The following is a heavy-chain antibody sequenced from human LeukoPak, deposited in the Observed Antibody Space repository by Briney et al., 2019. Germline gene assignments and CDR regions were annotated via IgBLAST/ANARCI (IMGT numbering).Heavy chain of an antibody. D-gene: IGHD2-15*01. Sequence: PSETLSLTCTVSGGSISSYYWSWIRQPPGKGLEWIGYIYYSGSTNYNPSLKSRVTISVDTSKNQFSLKLSSVTAADTAVYYRARGGDCSGGSCSLAVFDYWGQGTLVTVSS. CDR2: IYYSGST. J-gene: IGHJ4*02. V-gene: IGHV4-59*01. CDR1: GGSISSYY. CDR3: ARGGDCSGGSCSLAVFDY.